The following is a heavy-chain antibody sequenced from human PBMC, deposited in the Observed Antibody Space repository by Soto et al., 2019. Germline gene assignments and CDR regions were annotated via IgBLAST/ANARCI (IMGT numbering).Heavy chain of an antibody. J-gene: IGHJ4*02. V-gene: IGHV1-46*03. D-gene: IGHD2-2*01. CDR2: INPSGGST. CDR1: GYTFTSYY. Sequence: ASVKVSCKASGYTFTSYYMHWVRQAPGQGLEWMGIINPSGGSTSYAQKFQGRVTMTRDTSTSTVYMELSSLRSEDTAVYYCARCGSSTSCYWALYYWGKGSLVTVAA. CDR3: ARCGSSTSCYWALYY.